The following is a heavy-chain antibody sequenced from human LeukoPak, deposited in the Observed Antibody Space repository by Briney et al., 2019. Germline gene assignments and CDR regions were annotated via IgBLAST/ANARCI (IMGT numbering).Heavy chain of an antibody. CDR1: GGSFSDYY. Sequence: PSETLSLTCAVYGGSFSDYYWSWFRQPPGKGLEWIGEINHSGSTTYNPSLNSRVTISVDTSNNQFSLRLSSVTAADTAVYYCARHFLGYSSSWSPFDYWGQGTLVTVSS. J-gene: IGHJ4*02. CDR3: ARHFLGYSSSWSPFDY. V-gene: IGHV4-34*01. D-gene: IGHD6-13*01. CDR2: INHSGST.